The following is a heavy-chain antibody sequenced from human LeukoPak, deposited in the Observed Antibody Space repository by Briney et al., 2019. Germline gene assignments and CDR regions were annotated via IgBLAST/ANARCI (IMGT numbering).Heavy chain of an antibody. CDR3: ARLYYYDSSGYGGAYYFDY. Sequence: SETLSLTCTVSGGSISSYYWSWIRQPPGKGLEWIGYIYYSGSTNYNPSLKSRVTISVDTSKNQFSLKLSSVTAADTAVYYCARLYYYDSSGYGGAYYFDYWGQGTLVTVSS. J-gene: IGHJ4*02. D-gene: IGHD3-22*01. CDR1: GGSISSYY. V-gene: IGHV4-59*01. CDR2: IYYSGST.